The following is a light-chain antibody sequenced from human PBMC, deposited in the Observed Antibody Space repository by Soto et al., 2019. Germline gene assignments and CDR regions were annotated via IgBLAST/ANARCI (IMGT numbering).Light chain of an antibody. CDR3: QQYNNWPRT. CDR2: DAS. V-gene: IGKV3-11*01. Sequence: EIVLTQSPATLSLSPGERATLSCRASQSVGSKLAWFKQKPGQAPRLLIHDASNRATGIPARFSGSGSGTEFTLTISSLEPEDFAVYYCQQYNNWPRTFGQGTKVDIK. CDR1: QSVGSK. J-gene: IGKJ1*01.